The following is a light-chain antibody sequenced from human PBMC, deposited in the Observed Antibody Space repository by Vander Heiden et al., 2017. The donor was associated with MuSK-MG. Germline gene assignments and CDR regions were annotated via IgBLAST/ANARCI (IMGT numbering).Light chain of an antibody. CDR1: QDISNY. CDR3: QQDYNLPWT. Sequence: DTQMTQSPSSLSASVGDRVTITCQASQDISNYLNWYQQKPGKAPKLLIYDASNLETGVPSRFSGSGSGTDFTFTISSLQPEDFATYYCQQDYNLPWTFGQGTKVEIK. CDR2: DAS. V-gene: IGKV1-33*01. J-gene: IGKJ1*01.